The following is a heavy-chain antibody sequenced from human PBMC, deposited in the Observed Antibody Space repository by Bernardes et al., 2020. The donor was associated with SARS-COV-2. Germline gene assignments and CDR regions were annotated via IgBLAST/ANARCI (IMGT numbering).Heavy chain of an antibody. CDR1: GFTFSSYA. Sequence: GGSLRLSCAASGFTFSSYAMNWVRQAPGKGLEWVSAISGSGGSTYYADSVRGRFTISRDNSKNTLYLHMNSQRAEDTAVYYCAKREYYDFWSGPIDYWGQGTLVTVSS. CDR3: AKREYYDFWSGPIDY. CDR2: ISGSGGST. J-gene: IGHJ4*02. V-gene: IGHV3-23*01. D-gene: IGHD3-3*01.